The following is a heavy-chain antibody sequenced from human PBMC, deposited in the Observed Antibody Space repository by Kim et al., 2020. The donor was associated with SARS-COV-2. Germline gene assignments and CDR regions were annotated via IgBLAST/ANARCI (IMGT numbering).Heavy chain of an antibody. Sequence: ASVKVSCKASGYTFTSYYMHWVRQAPGQGLEWMGIINPSGGSTSYAQKFQGRVTMTRDTSTSTVYMELSSLRSEDTAVYYCARDPGFARSMARYYFDYWGQGTLVTVSS. J-gene: IGHJ4*02. D-gene: IGHD3-10*01. CDR3: ARDPGFARSMARYYFDY. V-gene: IGHV1-46*01. CDR1: GYTFTSYY. CDR2: INPSGGST.